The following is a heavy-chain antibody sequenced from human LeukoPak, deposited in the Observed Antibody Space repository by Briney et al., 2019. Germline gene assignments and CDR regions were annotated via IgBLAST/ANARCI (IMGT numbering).Heavy chain of an antibody. J-gene: IGHJ3*02. Sequence: RIYTSVSTNYNPSLKSRVTISVDTSKNQFSLKLSSVTAADTAVYYCARGSEWELLGAFDIWGQGTMVTVSS. CDR3: ARGSEWELLGAFDI. D-gene: IGHD1-26*01. V-gene: IGHV4-61*02. CDR2: IYTSVST.